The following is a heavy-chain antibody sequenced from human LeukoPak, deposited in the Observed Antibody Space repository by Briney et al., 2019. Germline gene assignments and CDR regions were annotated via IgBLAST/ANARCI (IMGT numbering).Heavy chain of an antibody. J-gene: IGHJ5*02. CDR2: ISSSSYI. Sequence: GGSLRLSCAASGLTFSNAWMSWVRQAPGKGLEWVSSISSSSYIYYADSVKGRFTISRDNAKNSLYLQMNSLRAEDTAVYYCARGTGRRIAVAGDWFDPWGQGTLVTVSS. CDR3: ARGTGRRIAVAGDWFDP. D-gene: IGHD6-19*01. CDR1: GLTFSNAW. V-gene: IGHV3-69-1*01.